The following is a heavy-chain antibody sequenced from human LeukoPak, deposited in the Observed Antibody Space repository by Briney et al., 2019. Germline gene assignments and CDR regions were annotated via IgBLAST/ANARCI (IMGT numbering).Heavy chain of an antibody. CDR3: ARDNFGSLDF. V-gene: IGHV4-59*02. CDR1: GDSVTNHG. J-gene: IGHJ4*02. CDR2: VYASGFGSD. D-gene: IGHD3-10*01. Sequence: PSETLSLTCAVSGDSVTNHGWSWVRQPPGKGLEGIGYVYASGFGSDNKNPSLKSRVTISVDTSRNQFSLRLNSVTAADTAIYYCARDNFGSLDFWGQGALVTVSS.